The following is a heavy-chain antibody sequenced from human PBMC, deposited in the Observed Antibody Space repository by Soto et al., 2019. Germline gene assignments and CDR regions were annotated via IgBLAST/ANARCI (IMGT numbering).Heavy chain of an antibody. J-gene: IGHJ4*02. CDR1: GFTFSSYG. CDR3: AKGRYCSGGSCYSSYFDY. Sequence: QSGGSLRLSCAASGFTFSSYGMHWVRQAPGKGLEWVAVISYDGSNKYYADSVKGRFTISRDNSKNTLYLQMNSLRAEDTAVYYCAKGRYCSGGSCYSSYFDYWGQGTLVTVSS. CDR2: ISYDGSNK. D-gene: IGHD2-15*01. V-gene: IGHV3-30*18.